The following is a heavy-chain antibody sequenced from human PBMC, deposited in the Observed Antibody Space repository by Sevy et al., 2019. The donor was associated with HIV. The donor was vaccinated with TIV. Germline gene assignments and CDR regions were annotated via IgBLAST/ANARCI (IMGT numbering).Heavy chain of an antibody. V-gene: IGHV6-1*01. CDR3: ARDRLGSWNPMQRTDYYGMDV. CDR1: GDSVSSNSAA. CDR2: TYYRSKWYN. J-gene: IGHJ6*02. D-gene: IGHD3-16*01. Sequence: SQTLSLTCAISGDSVSSNSAAWNWIRQSPSSGLEWLGRTYYRSKWYNDYAVSVKSRITINPDTSKNQFSLQLNSVTPEDTAVYYCARDRLGSWNPMQRTDYYGMDVWGQGTTVTVSS.